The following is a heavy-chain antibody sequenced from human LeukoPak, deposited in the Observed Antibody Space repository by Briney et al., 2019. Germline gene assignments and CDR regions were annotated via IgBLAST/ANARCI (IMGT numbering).Heavy chain of an antibody. V-gene: IGHV3-21*01. J-gene: IGHJ4*02. Sequence: GGSLRLSCAASGFTFSHYSMNRVRQAPRKGLEWVSSISASSSFIYYADSLKGRFTISRDNAKNSLYLQMNSLRAEDTAVFYCARGYCSRTSCEDFDYWGQGTLVTVSS. CDR3: ARGYCSRTSCEDFDY. CDR1: GFTFSHYS. D-gene: IGHD2-2*01. CDR2: ISASSSFI.